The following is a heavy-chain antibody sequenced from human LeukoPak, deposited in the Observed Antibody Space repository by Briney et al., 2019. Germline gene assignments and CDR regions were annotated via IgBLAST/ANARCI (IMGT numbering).Heavy chain of an antibody. V-gene: IGHV4-39*07. CDR3: AGDGDSSAYATLDY. J-gene: IGHJ4*02. D-gene: IGHD3-22*01. CDR1: GGSISSSSYY. CDR2: IYYSGST. Sequence: SETLSLTCTVSGGSISSSSYYWGWIRQPPGKGLEWIGSIYYSGSTYYNPSLKSRVTISVDTSKNQFSLQLSSMTVADTAVYYCAGDGDSSAYATLDYWGQGTLVTVSS.